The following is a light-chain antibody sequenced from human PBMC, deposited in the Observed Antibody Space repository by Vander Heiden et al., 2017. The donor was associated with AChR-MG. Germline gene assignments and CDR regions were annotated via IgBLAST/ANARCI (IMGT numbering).Light chain of an antibody. CDR1: SSNLGAGYD. V-gene: IGLV1-40*01. CDR3: QSFDRSLSGYV. CDR2: ATD. Sequence: QSVLTQPPSVSGAPGQRVTISCTGHSSNLGAGYDVHWYQQSPGATPKLLIYATDTRPSGVPARFSGSKSGTSSALAITGLQAEDEAEYYCQSFDRSLSGYVFGAGTKVSVL. J-gene: IGLJ1*01.